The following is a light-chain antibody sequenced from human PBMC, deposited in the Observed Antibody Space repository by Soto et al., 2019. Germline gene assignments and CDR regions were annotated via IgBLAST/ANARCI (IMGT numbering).Light chain of an antibody. CDR2: GAS. CDR3: QQYNNWPSPIT. J-gene: IGKJ5*01. CDR1: QSVSSN. Sequence: EIVMTQSPATLSVSLGERATLSCRASQSVSSNLAWYQQKPGQAPRLLIYGASTRATGIPARFSGSGSGTEFTLTISSLQSEDFAVYYCQQYNNWPSPITFGQGTRLEIK. V-gene: IGKV3-15*01.